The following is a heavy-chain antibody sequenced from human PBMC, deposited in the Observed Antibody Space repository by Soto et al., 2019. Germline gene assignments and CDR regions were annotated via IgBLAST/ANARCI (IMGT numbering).Heavy chain of an antibody. D-gene: IGHD1-1*01. J-gene: IGHJ6*03. V-gene: IGHV6-1*01. CDR3: ARGSWDDVSGHYYMDV. CDR1: GDGVSSNSAG. CDR2: TYYKSKWYY. Sequence: QVQLQQSSPGLVKPSQALSLTCDISGDGVSSNSAGWNWIRQTPSRGLEWLGRTYYKSKWYYTYAASVKSRITVSPDTSKNQFSLQLTSVTPEDTAVYYCARGSWDDVSGHYYMDVWDKGTTVTVSS.